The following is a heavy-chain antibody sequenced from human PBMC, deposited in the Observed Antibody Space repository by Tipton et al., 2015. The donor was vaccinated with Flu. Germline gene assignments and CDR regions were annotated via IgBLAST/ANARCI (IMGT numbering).Heavy chain of an antibody. Sequence: QSGAEVKKPGASVKVSCKASGYTFTSYGISWVRQAPGQGLEWMGWISAYNGNTNYAQKLQGRVTMTTDTSTSTAYMELRSLRSDDTAVYYCARDRRIIVVVPAAGDDAFDIWGQGTMVTVSS. V-gene: IGHV1-18*04. D-gene: IGHD2-2*01. CDR1: GYTFTSYG. J-gene: IGHJ3*02. CDR3: ARDRRIIVVVPAAGDDAFDI. CDR2: ISAYNGNT.